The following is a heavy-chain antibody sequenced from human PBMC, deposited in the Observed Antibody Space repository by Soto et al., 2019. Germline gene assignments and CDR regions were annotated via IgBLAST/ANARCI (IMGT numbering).Heavy chain of an antibody. D-gene: IGHD1-7*01. Sequence: EVQLVESGGGLVQPAGSLRLSCAASGFTFNSCWMGWVRQAPGKGLEWVANIKQDGSEKYYVDSVKGRFAISRDNAKNSLYLQMYSLRADDTAVYYCARDTGNFHFDSWGQGILLTVSS. CDR1: GFTFNSCW. CDR2: IKQDGSEK. J-gene: IGHJ4*02. V-gene: IGHV3-7*01. CDR3: ARDTGNFHFDS.